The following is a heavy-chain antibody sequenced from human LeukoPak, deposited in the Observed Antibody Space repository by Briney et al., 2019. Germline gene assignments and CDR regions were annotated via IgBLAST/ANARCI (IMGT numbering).Heavy chain of an antibody. J-gene: IGHJ4*02. Sequence: GGSLRLSCAASGFTFSSYGMSWVRQAPGKGLEWVSAISGSGGSTYYADSVKGRFTISRDNSKNTLYLQMNSLRAEDTAVYYCAYVFGYSSGWYDYWGQGTLVTVSS. CDR3: AYVFGYSSGWYDY. D-gene: IGHD6-19*01. V-gene: IGHV3-23*01. CDR1: GFTFSSYG. CDR2: ISGSGGST.